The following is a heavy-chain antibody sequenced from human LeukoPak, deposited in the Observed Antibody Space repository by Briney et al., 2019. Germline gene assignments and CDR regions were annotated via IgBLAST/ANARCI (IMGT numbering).Heavy chain of an antibody. CDR2: ISSSSSYI. CDR1: GFTFSSYS. CDR3: ARALIDGNTPFDY. Sequence: KPGGSLRLSCAASGFTFSSYSMNWVRQAPGKGLEWVSSISSSSSYIYYADSVKGRFTISRDSAKNSLYLQMNSLRAEDTAVYYCARALIDGNTPFDYWGQGTLVTVSS. V-gene: IGHV3-21*01. J-gene: IGHJ4*02. D-gene: IGHD4-23*01.